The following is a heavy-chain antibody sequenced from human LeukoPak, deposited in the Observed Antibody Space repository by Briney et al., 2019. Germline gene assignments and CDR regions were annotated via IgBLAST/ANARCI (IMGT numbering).Heavy chain of an antibody. CDR1: GGSTSNTNW. CDR3: AREGGPYRPLDY. CDR2: VNLQGST. Sequence: SRTLSLTCGVSGGSTSNTNWWTWVRQPPGKGLEWIGEVNLQGSTNYNPSLKSRVAISVDKSENHISLKLTSVTATDTAVYYCAREGGPYRPLDYSGQGTLVTVAS. V-gene: IGHV4-4*02. J-gene: IGHJ4*02.